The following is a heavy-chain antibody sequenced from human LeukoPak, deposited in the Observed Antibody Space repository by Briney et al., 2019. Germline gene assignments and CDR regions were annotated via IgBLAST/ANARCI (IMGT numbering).Heavy chain of an antibody. CDR3: ARDHPGDGGDRASYLYFDY. CDR2: ISYSGST. V-gene: IGHV4-31*03. CDR1: GGSISSGGYY. D-gene: IGHD2-21*02. Sequence: SETLSLTCTVSGGSISSGGYYWSWIRQHPGKGLEWIGYISYSGSTYYNPSLKSRVTISVDTSKNQFSLKLSSVTAADTAVYYCARDHPGDGGDRASYLYFDYWGQGTLVTVSS. J-gene: IGHJ4*02.